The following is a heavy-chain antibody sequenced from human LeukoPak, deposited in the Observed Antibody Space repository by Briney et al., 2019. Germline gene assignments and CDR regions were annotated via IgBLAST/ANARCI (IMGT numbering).Heavy chain of an antibody. CDR3: AREGLREAMPNVEYYYYGMDV. V-gene: IGHV1-18*01. CDR2: ISAYNGNT. D-gene: IGHD2-2*01. J-gene: IGHJ6*02. CDR1: GYTFTSYG. Sequence: ASVKVSCKASGYTFTSYGISWVRQAPGQGLEWMGWISAYNGNTNYAQKLQGRVTMTTDTSTSTAYMELRSLRSDDTAVYYCAREGLREAMPNVEYYYYGMDVWGQGTTVTVSS.